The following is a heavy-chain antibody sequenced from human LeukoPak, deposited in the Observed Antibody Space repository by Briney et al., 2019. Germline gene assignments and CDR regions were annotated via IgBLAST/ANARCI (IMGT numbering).Heavy chain of an antibody. V-gene: IGHV3-30*02. CDR2: IRYDGSNK. CDR1: GFIFNSYG. Sequence: GGSLRLSCAASGFIFNSYGMHWVRQAPGKGLEWVAFIRYDGSNKYYTDSVKGRFTISRDNSKNTLYLQMNSLRAEDTAVYYCAKDFFPIAAAGDDWGQGTLVTVSS. CDR3: AKDFFPIAAAGDD. J-gene: IGHJ4*02. D-gene: IGHD6-13*01.